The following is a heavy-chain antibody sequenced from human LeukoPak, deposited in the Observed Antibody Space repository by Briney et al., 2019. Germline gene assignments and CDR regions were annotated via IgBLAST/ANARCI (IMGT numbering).Heavy chain of an antibody. CDR1: GYTFTSYY. D-gene: IGHD3-3*01. CDR3: ASTNYDFWSGYSTPFDY. Sequence: GASVKVSCKASGYTFTSYYMHWVRQAPGQGLEWMGMIYPSGVTTTYAQKFQGRVTMTRDMSTSTVYMELSSPRSEDTAVYYCASTNYDFWSGYSTPFDYWGQGTLVTVSS. V-gene: IGHV1-46*01. CDR2: IYPSGVTT. J-gene: IGHJ4*02.